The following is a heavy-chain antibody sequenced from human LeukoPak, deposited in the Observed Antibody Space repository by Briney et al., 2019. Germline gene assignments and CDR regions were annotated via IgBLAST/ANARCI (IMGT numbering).Heavy chain of an antibody. CDR1: GGTFTSYA. Sequence: SVKVSCKASGGTFTSYAISWVRQAPGQGLEWMGGIIPIFGTANYAQKFQGRVTITADESTSTAYMELSSLRSEDTAVYYCARGLSSGWTNYFDYWGQGTLVTVSS. CDR2: IIPIFGTA. D-gene: IGHD6-19*01. CDR3: ARGLSSGWTNYFDY. J-gene: IGHJ4*02. V-gene: IGHV1-69*13.